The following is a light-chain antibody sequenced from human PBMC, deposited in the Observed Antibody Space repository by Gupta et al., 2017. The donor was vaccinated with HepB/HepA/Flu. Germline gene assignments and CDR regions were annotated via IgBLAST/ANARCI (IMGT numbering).Light chain of an antibody. J-gene: IGLJ2*01. V-gene: IGLV1-40*01. CDR1: SSNIGAGYD. CDR3: QSYDSSLSGSV. Sequence: QSVLTHPPAVSGAAGQRVTIYCTGSSSNIGAGYDVHWYQQLPGTAPKLLIYGNSNRPSGVPDRFSGSKSGTSASLAITGLQAEDEADYYCQSYDSSLSGSVFGGGTKLTVL. CDR2: GNS.